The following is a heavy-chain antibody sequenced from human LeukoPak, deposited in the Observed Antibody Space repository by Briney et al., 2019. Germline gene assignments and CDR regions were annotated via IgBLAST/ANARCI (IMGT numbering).Heavy chain of an antibody. CDR2: IYYSGST. V-gene: IGHV4-59*11. CDR3: ARDRSPDDAFDI. Sequence: SETLSLTCTVSGGSISSHYWSWIRQPPGKGLEWIGYIYYSGSTNYNPSLKSRVTISVDTSENQFSLKLSSVTAADTAVYYCARDRSPDDAFDIWGQGTMVTVSS. J-gene: IGHJ3*02. CDR1: GGSISSHY.